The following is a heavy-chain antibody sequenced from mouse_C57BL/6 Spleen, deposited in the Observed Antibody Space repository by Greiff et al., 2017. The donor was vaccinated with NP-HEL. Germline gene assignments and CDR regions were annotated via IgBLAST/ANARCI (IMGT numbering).Heavy chain of an antibody. J-gene: IGHJ4*01. Sequence: QVQLQQSGAELVKPGASVKMSCKASGYTFTSYWMTWVKQSPGQGLEWIGDIYPGSGSTNYNEKLKSRATLTVDTSSSTAYMQLSSLTSADSAVYYCGRMRGTRYAMDYWGQGTSVTVSS. CDR3: GRMRGTRYAMDY. V-gene: IGHV1-55*01. CDR2: IYPGSGST. D-gene: IGHD3-3*01. CDR1: GYTFTSYW.